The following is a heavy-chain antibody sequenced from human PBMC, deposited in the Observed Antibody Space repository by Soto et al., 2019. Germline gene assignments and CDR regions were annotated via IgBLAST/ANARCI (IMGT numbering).Heavy chain of an antibody. J-gene: IGHJ4*02. Sequence: QVQLQESGPGLVKPSETLSLTCTVSGGSISRYYWSWIRQPPGKGLEWIGYIYYSGSTNYNPSLKSRVTISVDTSKNQLSLKMSSVTAADTAVYYCARLATRYYFDYWGQGTLVTVSS. CDR1: GGSISRYY. D-gene: IGHD1-1*01. CDR3: ARLATRYYFDY. CDR2: IYYSGST. V-gene: IGHV4-59*01.